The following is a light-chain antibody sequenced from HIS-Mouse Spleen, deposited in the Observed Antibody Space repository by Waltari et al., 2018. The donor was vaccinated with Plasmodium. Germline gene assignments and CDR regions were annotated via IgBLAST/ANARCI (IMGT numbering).Light chain of an antibody. CDR1: QSISSR. J-gene: IGKJ1*01. CDR3: QQYNSYSWT. CDR2: KAS. Sequence: DIQMTQSPSTLSASVGDRVTITCRASQSISSRLAWYQQKTGKAPKLLIYKASSLESGVPSRFSGSGAGKEFTLTISRLQPDDFATCYGQQYNSYSWTFGQGTKVEIK. V-gene: IGKV1-5*03.